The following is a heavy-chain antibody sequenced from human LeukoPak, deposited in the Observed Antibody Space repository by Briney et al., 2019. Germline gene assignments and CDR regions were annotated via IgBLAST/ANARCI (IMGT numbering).Heavy chain of an antibody. D-gene: IGHD3-10*01. Sequence: SETLSLTCTVSGGSISGSSYYWGWIRQPPGKGLEWIGSIYYSGSTYYNPSLKSRVTISVDTSKNQFSLKLSSVTAADTAVYYCARQKTYGSFDYWGQGTLVTVSS. CDR1: GGSISGSSYY. CDR2: IYYSGST. J-gene: IGHJ4*02. CDR3: ARQKTYGSFDY. V-gene: IGHV4-39*01.